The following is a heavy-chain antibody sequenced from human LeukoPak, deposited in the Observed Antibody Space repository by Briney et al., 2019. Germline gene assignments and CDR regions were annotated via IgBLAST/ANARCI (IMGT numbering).Heavy chain of an antibody. Sequence: GGSLRLYCAGSGFTVSGNYMSWVRQAPGNGLEWGSVIYSGGSTYYADSVKGRFTISRDNSKNTLYLQMNSLRAEDTAVYYCARDQGSGSYGAFDIWGQGTMVTVSS. J-gene: IGHJ3*02. D-gene: IGHD6-19*01. V-gene: IGHV3-53*01. CDR3: ARDQGSGSYGAFDI. CDR1: GFTVSGNY. CDR2: IYSGGST.